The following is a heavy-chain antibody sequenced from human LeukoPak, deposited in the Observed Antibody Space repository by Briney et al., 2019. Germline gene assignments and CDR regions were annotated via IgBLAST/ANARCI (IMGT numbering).Heavy chain of an antibody. Sequence: SETLSLTCTVSGGSISSYYWSWIRQPPGKGLEWIGYIYYSGSTNYNPSLKSRVTMSVDTSKNQFSLKLSSVTAADTAVYYCARGPTYQPIDYWGQGTLVTVSS. CDR3: ARGPTYQPIDY. CDR1: GGSISSYY. J-gene: IGHJ4*02. D-gene: IGHD2-2*01. CDR2: IYYSGST. V-gene: IGHV4-59*12.